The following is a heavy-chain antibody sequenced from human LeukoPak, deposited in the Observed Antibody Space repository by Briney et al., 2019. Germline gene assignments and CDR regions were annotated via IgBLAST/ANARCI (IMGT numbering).Heavy chain of an antibody. CDR3: ASPNQWLAYYYYGMDV. CDR2: IIPIFGIA. V-gene: IGHV1-69*04. J-gene: IGHJ6*02. D-gene: IGHD6-19*01. CDR1: GGTFSSYA. Sequence: SVNVSCKASGGTFSSYAISWVRQAPGQGLEWMGRIIPIFGIANYAQKFQGRVTITADKSTSTAYMELSSLRSEDTAVYYCASPNQWLAYYYYGMDVWGQGTTVTVSS.